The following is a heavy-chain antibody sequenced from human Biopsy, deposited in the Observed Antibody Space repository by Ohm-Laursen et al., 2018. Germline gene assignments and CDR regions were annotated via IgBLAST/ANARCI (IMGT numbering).Heavy chain of an antibody. CDR2: ISETSSHI. D-gene: IGHD6-6*01. V-gene: IGHV3-21*01. CDR3: ARDSSRRAREGGMDV. Sequence: SLRLSCSASGFSVSSYDMNRVRQAPGKGLAWISYISETSSHIYDADSVRGRFTVAKDIAKNSLYLQLNSLRVEDTAVYYCARDSSRRAREGGMDVWGQGATVTVSS. J-gene: IGHJ6*02. CDR1: GFSVSSYD.